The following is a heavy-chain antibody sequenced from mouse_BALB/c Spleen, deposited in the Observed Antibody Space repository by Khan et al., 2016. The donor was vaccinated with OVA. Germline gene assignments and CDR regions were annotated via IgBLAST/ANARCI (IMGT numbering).Heavy chain of an antibody. J-gene: IGHJ3*01. D-gene: IGHD2-13*01. CDR1: GYTFTSYW. Sequence: LQQPGSELVRPGASVKLSCKASGYTFTSYWMHWVKQRPGQGLEWIGDIYPGSGSTNYDEKFKSKATLTVDTSSSTAYMQLSSLTSEDSAVYYCTRWSDGFAYWGQGTLVTVSA. CDR3: TRWSDGFAY. CDR2: IYPGSGST. V-gene: IGHV1S22*01.